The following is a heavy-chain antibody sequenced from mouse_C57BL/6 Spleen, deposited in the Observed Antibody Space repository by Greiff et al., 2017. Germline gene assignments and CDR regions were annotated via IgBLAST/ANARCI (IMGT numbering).Heavy chain of an antibody. Sequence: QVQLQQSDAELVKPGASVKISCKVSGYTFTDHTIHWMKQRPEQGLEWIGYIYPRDGSTKYNEKFKGKATLTADTSSSTAYMLLNSLTSADSAAYFCARAGSQLSLQIFDYWGQGTTLTVSA. CDR1: GYTFTDHT. CDR3: ARAGSQLSLQIFDY. V-gene: IGHV1-78*01. J-gene: IGHJ2*01. CDR2: IYPRDGST. D-gene: IGHD3-2*02.